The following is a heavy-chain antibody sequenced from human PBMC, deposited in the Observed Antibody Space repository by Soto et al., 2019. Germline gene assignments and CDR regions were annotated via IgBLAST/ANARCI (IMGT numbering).Heavy chain of an antibody. D-gene: IGHD6-13*01. V-gene: IGHV1-18*01. J-gene: IGHJ4*02. CDR2: INVYNGNT. CDR1: GYTFTSFG. Sequence: QVQLVQSGTEVKKPGASVKVSCKASGYTFTSFGIGWVRQAPGQGLEWMGWINVYNGNTYYVQKLQGRVTMTTDTSTSTAYMEMGSVRSDGTAVYDCASVPFSSGWYGVDYWGQGTLITLPS. CDR3: ASVPFSSGWYGVDY.